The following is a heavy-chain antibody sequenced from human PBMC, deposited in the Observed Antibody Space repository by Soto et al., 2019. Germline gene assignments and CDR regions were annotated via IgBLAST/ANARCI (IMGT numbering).Heavy chain of an antibody. CDR2: IYYSGST. Sequence: QVQLQESGPGLVKPSQTLSLTCTVSGGSISSGGYYWSWIRQHPGKGLEWIGYIYYSGSTYYNPSLKSRITRSVDTSKNQFSLKLSSVTAADTDVYYCARDRRSPYPHSCGMDVWGQGTTVTVSS. CDR1: GGSISSGGYY. D-gene: IGHD1-26*01. CDR3: ARDRRSPYPHSCGMDV. J-gene: IGHJ6*02. V-gene: IGHV4-31*03.